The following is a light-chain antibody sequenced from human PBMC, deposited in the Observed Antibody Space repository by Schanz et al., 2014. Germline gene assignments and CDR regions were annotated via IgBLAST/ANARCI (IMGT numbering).Light chain of an antibody. V-gene: IGKV3-15*01. CDR3: QQYNNWPLT. CDR2: RAS. Sequence: VMTQSPATLSVSPGESATLSCRASQSVSSNLAWFQQKPGQAPRLLIYRASSRAPGISARFSGSGSGTDFTLTISSLQSEDFAVYYCQQYNNWPLTFGGGTKVEIK. CDR1: QSVSSN. J-gene: IGKJ4*01.